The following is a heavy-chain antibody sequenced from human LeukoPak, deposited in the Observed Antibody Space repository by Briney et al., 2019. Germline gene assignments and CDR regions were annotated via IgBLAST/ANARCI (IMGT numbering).Heavy chain of an antibody. V-gene: IGHV4-34*01. D-gene: IGHD1-7*01. J-gene: IGHJ4*02. CDR1: GGSFSGYY. CDR2: INHSGST. Sequence: SETLSLTCAVYGGSFSGYYWSWIRQPPGKGLEWIGEINHSGSTNYNPSLKSRVTISVDTSKNQFSLRLTSVSAADTAVYYCARGRANWDYDFDRWGQGTLVIVSS. CDR3: ARGRANWDYDFDR.